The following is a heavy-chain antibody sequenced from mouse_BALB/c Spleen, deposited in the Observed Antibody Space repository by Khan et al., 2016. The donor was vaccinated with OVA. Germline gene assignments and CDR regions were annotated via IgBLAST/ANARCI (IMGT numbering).Heavy chain of an antibody. CDR1: GYSITSEYA. CDR3: ARKDYYDYDPFPY. V-gene: IGHV3-2*02. Sequence: EVQLQESGPGLVKPSQSLSLTCTVTGYSITSEYAWNWIWQFPGDKLEWMGYINYSGNTRFNPSLKSRTSITRDTSKNQFFLQLNSVTTEDTATYYCARKDYYDYDPFPYWGQGTLVTGSA. J-gene: IGHJ3*01. D-gene: IGHD2-4*01. CDR2: INYSGNT.